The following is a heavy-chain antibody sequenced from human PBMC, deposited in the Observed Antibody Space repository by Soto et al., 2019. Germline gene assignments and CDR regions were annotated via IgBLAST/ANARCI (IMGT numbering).Heavy chain of an antibody. V-gene: IGHV1-3*01. D-gene: IGHD2-2*01. J-gene: IGHJ4*02. Sequence: ASVKVSCKASGYTSTNYGMHWVRQAPGQRLEWMGWINAGSGNTKYSQKFQGRITITRDTFASTVYMELSSLRSEDTAVYYCANDIIVIPGAKCLDYWGQGALVTVSS. CDR2: INAGSGNT. CDR3: ANDIIVIPGAKCLDY. CDR1: GYTSTNYG.